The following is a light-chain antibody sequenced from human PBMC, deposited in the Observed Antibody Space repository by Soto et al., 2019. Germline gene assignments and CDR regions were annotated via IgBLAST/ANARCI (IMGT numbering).Light chain of an antibody. CDR2: KAT. V-gene: IGKV1-5*03. Sequence: KLTQSPSTLSASVGDRVTITCRASQSVRTWLAWFQQKPGKAPKLLIYKATTLESGVPSRFSGSGSGTEFTLTISSLQPDDFATYYCQQYDNYLTFGRGTKVDI. CDR1: QSVRTW. J-gene: IGKJ1*01. CDR3: QQYDNYLT.